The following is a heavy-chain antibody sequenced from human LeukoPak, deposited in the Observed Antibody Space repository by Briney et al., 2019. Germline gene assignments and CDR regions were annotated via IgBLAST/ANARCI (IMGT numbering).Heavy chain of an antibody. J-gene: IGHJ5*02. CDR3: ARVGDCSVDSNCYHFADWFDP. D-gene: IGHD2-15*01. Sequence: SETLSLTCTVSGGSISNGSYYWSWIRQPAGKGLEWIGRIYTSGSANYNPSLTSRVTISVDPSKNQFSLKLSSVTATDTAVYYCARVGDCSVDSNCYHFADWFDPWGQGTLVTVSS. CDR1: GGSISNGSYY. CDR2: IYTSGSA. V-gene: IGHV4-61*02.